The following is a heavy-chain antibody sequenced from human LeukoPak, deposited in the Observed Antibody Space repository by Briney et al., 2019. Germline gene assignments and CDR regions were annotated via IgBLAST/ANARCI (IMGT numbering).Heavy chain of an antibody. CDR2: IYPGDSDT. J-gene: IGHJ5*02. Sequence: GESLKISCKCSGYRFTSYWIGWVRQMPGKGLEWMGIIYPGDSDTRYSPSFQGQVTISVDKSISTAYLQWSSLKASDTAISYCARRSGLDFDPWGQGTLVTVSS. D-gene: IGHD3/OR15-3a*01. CDR1: GYRFTSYW. V-gene: IGHV5-51*01. CDR3: ARRSGLDFDP.